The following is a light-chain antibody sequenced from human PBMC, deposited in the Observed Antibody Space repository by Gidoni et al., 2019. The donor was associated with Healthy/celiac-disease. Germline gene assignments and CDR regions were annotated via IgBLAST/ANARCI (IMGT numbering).Light chain of an antibody. CDR1: QGISSA. CDR2: DAS. CDR3: RQFNSYPIT. J-gene: IGKJ4*01. Sequence: ALHFPQSPSSLSASVGDRVTITCRESQGISSALAWYQQKQGKAPNILIDDASSLESGVTSRVSGSGSGTDFTLTSSSLQDEDFETYHCRQFNSYPITFGGGTKVEIK. V-gene: IGKV1-13*02.